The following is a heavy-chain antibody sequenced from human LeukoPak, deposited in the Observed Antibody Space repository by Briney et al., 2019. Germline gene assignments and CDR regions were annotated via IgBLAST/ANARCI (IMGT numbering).Heavy chain of an antibody. Sequence: GASVKVSCKASGYTFTGYYIHWVRQAPGQGLEWMGWINPNSGGTNYTQKFQDRVTMTRDTSISTASMVLSRLRSDDTAVYYCARDSYSIVVVPAAIPDYWGQGTLVTVSS. CDR2: INPNSGGT. CDR3: ARDSYSIVVVPAAIPDY. J-gene: IGHJ4*02. D-gene: IGHD2-2*01. V-gene: IGHV1-2*02. CDR1: GYTFTGYY.